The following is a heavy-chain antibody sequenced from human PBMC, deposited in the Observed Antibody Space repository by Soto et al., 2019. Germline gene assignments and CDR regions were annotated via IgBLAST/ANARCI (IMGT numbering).Heavy chain of an antibody. D-gene: IGHD6-19*01. CDR2: IYPGDSDT. Sequence: GESLKISCKGSGYSFTSYWIGWVRQMSGKGLEWMGIIYPGDSDTRYSPSFQGQVTISADKSISTAYLQWSSLKASDTAMYYCARRVYSSGWTDAFDIWGQGTMVTVSS. V-gene: IGHV5-51*01. J-gene: IGHJ3*02. CDR3: ARRVYSSGWTDAFDI. CDR1: GYSFTSYW.